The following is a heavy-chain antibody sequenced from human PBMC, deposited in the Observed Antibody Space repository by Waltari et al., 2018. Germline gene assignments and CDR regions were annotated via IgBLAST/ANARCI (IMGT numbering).Heavy chain of an antibody. Sequence: EVQLVESGGGLVQPGGSLRLSCAASGFTFSSFWMHWVRQAPGKGLVCVSRINSDGSSTSYADSVKCRFTISRDNAKNTLYLQMNSLRAEDTAVYYCASARYSGTYYNDYWGQGMLVTVSP. CDR1: GFTFSSFW. CDR3: ASARYSGTYYNDY. D-gene: IGHD1-26*01. CDR2: INSDGSST. J-gene: IGHJ4*02. V-gene: IGHV3-74*01.